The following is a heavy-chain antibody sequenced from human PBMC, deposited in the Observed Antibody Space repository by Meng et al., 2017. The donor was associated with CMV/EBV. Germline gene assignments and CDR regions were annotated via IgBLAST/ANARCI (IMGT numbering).Heavy chain of an antibody. CDR3: AREIVVVPAAIDYFDY. D-gene: IGHD2-2*02. CDR2: IFHTGNT. V-gene: IGHV4-39*07. CDR1: GESINNSRSY. J-gene: IGHJ4*02. Sequence: SETLSLTCSVSGESINNSRSYWGWIRQPPGTGLEWIASIFHTGNTFYNPSLKSRVSVSVEVSKNQFSLSLNSVTAADTAVYYCAREIVVVPAAIDYFDYWGQGTLVTVSS.